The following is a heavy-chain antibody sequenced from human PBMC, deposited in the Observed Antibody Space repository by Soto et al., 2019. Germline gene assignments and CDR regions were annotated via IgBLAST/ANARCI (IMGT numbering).Heavy chain of an antibody. Sequence: GGSLRLSCAASGFSFSNFAMSWVRQAPGTGLEWVSSISGSGDKTYYLDSVKGRFTISRDNSKNTLYLHMNSLGAEDTAAYFCAKDYASTWYWYFDPWGQGTLVTVSS. CDR2: ISGSGDKT. CDR1: GFSFSNFA. J-gene: IGHJ5*02. D-gene: IGHD6-13*01. CDR3: AKDYASTWYWYFDP. V-gene: IGHV3-23*01.